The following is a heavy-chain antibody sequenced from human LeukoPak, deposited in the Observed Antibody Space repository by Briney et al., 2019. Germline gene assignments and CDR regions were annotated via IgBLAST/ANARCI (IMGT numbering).Heavy chain of an antibody. CDR2: ISSGSSTI. D-gene: IGHD3-9*01. Sequence: GGSLRLSSAASGFTFSSYSMKWVRQAPGKGLDWLSYISSGSSTIYYADSVKGRFTISRDNTKKTLYLEMNSLRAEDTAVYFCARVAHFDRGMDVWGQGTTVTVSS. CDR1: GFTFSSYS. V-gene: IGHV3-48*04. CDR3: ARVAHFDRGMDV. J-gene: IGHJ6*02.